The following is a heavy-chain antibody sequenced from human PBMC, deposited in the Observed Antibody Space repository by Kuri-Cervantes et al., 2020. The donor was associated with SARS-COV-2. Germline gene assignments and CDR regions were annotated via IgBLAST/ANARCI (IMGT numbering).Heavy chain of an antibody. J-gene: IGHJ4*02. Sequence: GESLKISCAASGFTFSTYAMNWVHQAPGKGLEWVSGISGSGGTTYYADSVKGRFTISRDNSNNTLYLQMNSLRAEDTAVYYCAKAESSGYLYYFDYWGQGTLVTVSS. CDR3: AKAESSGYLYYFDY. D-gene: IGHD3-22*01. CDR2: ISGSGGTT. CDR1: GFTFSTYA. V-gene: IGHV3-23*01.